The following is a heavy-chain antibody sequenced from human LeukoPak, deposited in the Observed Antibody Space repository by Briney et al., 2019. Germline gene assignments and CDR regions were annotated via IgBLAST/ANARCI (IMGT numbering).Heavy chain of an antibody. D-gene: IGHD2-15*01. CDR3: AGTRRYCSGGSCYNWFDP. CDR1: GGSISSGSYY. Sequence: SETLSLTCTVSGGSISSGSYYWTWIRQPAGKGLGWIGRIYASGSTTYNASLKSRVTISLDTSKNHFSLKLSSVTAADTAVYYCAGTRRYCSGGSCYNWFDPWGQGTLVTVSS. V-gene: IGHV4-61*02. CDR2: IYASGST. J-gene: IGHJ5*02.